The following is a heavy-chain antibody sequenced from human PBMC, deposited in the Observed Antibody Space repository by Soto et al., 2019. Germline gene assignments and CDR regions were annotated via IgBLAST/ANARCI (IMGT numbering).Heavy chain of an antibody. Sequence: SETLSLTCAVYGGSFSGYYWSWIRQPPGKGLEWIGEINHSGSTNYNPSLKSRVTISVDTSKNQFSLKLSFVTAADTAVYYCARGGGYSGYVPYYFDDWGQGTLVTVAS. J-gene: IGHJ4*02. CDR2: INHSGST. CDR1: GGSFSGYY. CDR3: ARGGGYSGYVPYYFDD. D-gene: IGHD5-12*01. V-gene: IGHV4-34*01.